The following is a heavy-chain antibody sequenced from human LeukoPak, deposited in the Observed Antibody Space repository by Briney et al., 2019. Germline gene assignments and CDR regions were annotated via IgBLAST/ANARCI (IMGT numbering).Heavy chain of an antibody. Sequence: GESLKISCKGSGYSFSSYWIGWVRQMPGKGLEWMGMIYSGDSDTRYSPSLQGQVTISADKSISTAYLQWSRLKVSDSGIYYCARGQGARFYYMGVWGKGTTVTVSS. J-gene: IGHJ6*03. V-gene: IGHV5-51*01. CDR2: IYSGDSDT. CDR3: ARGQGARFYYMGV. D-gene: IGHD6-6*01. CDR1: GYSFSSYW.